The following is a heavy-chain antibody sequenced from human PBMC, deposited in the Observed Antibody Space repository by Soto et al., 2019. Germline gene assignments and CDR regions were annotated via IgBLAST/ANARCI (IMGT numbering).Heavy chain of an antibody. Sequence: GGSLRLSCAASRFTFSNYGMHWVRQTPGKGLEWVAVISYDGSSKYYADSVKGRFTISRDNSKNTLYLQMNSLRAEDTAVYYCVKGGYHYFDFWGQGTLVTVSS. J-gene: IGHJ4*02. V-gene: IGHV3-30*18. CDR3: VKGGYHYFDF. CDR1: RFTFSNYG. D-gene: IGHD5-12*01. CDR2: ISYDGSSK.